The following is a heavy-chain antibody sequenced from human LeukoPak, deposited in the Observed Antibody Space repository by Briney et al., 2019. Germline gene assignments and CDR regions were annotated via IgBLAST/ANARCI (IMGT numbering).Heavy chain of an antibody. CDR2: IKQDGSEK. D-gene: IGHD2-15*01. V-gene: IGHV3-7*05. Sequence: GGSLRLSCAASGFTFSSYWMSWVRQAPGKGLEWVANIKQDGSEKYYVDSVKGRFTISRDNAKNSLYLQMNSLRAEDTAVYYCASCLGGGSCFWFDPWGQGTLVTVSS. CDR1: GFTFSSYW. CDR3: ASCLGGGSCFWFDP. J-gene: IGHJ5*02.